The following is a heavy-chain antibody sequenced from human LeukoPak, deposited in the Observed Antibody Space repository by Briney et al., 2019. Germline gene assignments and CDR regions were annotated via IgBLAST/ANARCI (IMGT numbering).Heavy chain of an antibody. CDR1: GGSTSSDY. CDR2: VYNSGDT. CDR3: ARGAPYYYDSSGYYYYFDY. D-gene: IGHD3-22*01. Sequence: PSGTLSLTCTVSGGSTSSDYWSWIRQSPGKGLEWVGYVYNSGDTGKNPSLKSRVTILLDTSKNQCSLKLTSVSAADTAVYYCARGAPYYYDSSGYYYYFDYWGQGTLVTVSS. V-gene: IGHV4-59*08. J-gene: IGHJ4*02.